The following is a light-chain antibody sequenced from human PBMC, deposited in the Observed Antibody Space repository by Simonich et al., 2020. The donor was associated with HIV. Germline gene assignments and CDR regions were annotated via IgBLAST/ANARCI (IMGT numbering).Light chain of an antibody. CDR2: AAS. CDR1: QGIRND. CDR3: QQYYSFPRT. Sequence: AIQMTQSPSSLSASVGDRVTITCRASQGIRNDLGWYQQKPGKAPKLLIYAASSLQSGVPSRCSGSGSGTDFTLTISSLQSEDFATYYCQQYYSFPRTFGQGTKVEIK. V-gene: IGKV1-6*01. J-gene: IGKJ1*01.